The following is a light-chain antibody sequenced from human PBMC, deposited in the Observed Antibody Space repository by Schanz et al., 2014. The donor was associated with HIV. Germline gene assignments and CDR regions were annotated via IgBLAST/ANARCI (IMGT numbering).Light chain of an antibody. CDR2: GTS. V-gene: IGKV3-20*01. J-gene: IGKJ4*02. Sequence: EIVLTQSPGTLSLSPGERATLSCRASQTIGSSYLAWYQQRPGQAPRLLLYGTSSRATGIPDRFSGSGSGADFTLTISRLEPEDFAVYYCHHYGDSRGTFGGGTEVDI. CDR3: HHYGDSRGT. CDR1: QTIGSSY.